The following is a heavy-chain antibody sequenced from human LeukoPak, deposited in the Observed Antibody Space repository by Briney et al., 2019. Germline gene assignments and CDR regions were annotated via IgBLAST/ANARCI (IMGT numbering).Heavy chain of an antibody. J-gene: IGHJ3*02. Sequence: SETLSLTCSVSGGAIDNYYWSWIRQPPGKGLEWIGYIYYSGTTHYNPSFKSRVTMSVDTSKNEFSLKVNSVTAAETGMYYCARLPPYDILTGGTFDTWGQGTMVTVAS. CDR3: ARLPPYDILTGGTFDT. CDR2: IYYSGTT. CDR1: GGAIDNYY. V-gene: IGHV4-59*01. D-gene: IGHD3-9*01.